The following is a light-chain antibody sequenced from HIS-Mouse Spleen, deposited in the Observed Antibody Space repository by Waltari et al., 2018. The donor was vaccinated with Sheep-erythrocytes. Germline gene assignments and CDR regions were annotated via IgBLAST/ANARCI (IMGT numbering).Light chain of an antibody. CDR1: SSDVGGYNY. J-gene: IGLJ1*01. CDR2: NVR. Sequence: QSALTQPRSVSGSPGQSVTISCTGTSSDVGGYNYVSWYQQHPGKAPKLMIYNVRKRPPGCRDRFSGSKSGNTASLTIAGIQAEDEADYYCCSYAGSYNHVFATGTKVTVL. V-gene: IGLV2-11*01. CDR3: CSYAGSYNHV.